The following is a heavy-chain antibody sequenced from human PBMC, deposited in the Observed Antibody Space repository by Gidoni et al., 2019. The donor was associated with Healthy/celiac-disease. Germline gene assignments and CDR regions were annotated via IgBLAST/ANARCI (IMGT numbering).Heavy chain of an antibody. CDR1: GFTFSSYS. D-gene: IGHD6-13*01. CDR3: ARGEYSSSWYPNY. CDR2: IRSSSSTI. J-gene: IGHJ4*02. V-gene: IGHV3-48*04. Sequence: EVQLVESGGGLVQPGGSLRPACVASGFTFSSYSMDWVRQAPGKGWAWVSYIRSSSSTIYYADSVKGRFTISRDNAKNSLYLQMNSLRAEDTAVYYCARGEYSSSWYPNYWGQGTLVTVSS.